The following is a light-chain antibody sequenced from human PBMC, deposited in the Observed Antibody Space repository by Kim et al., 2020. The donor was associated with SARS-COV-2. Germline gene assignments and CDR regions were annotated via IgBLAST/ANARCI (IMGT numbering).Light chain of an antibody. Sequence: DIQMTQSPSSLSASVGDRVTMTCRTSQSVSSNLSWYQQTAGKVPKLLIYGASNLQSGVPSRFSGSGSGTDFTLTISSLQPEDFATYYCQQNYSPPPTFGQGTRLEIK. CDR2: GAS. CDR1: QSVSSN. V-gene: IGKV1-39*01. CDR3: QQNYSPPPT. J-gene: IGKJ5*01.